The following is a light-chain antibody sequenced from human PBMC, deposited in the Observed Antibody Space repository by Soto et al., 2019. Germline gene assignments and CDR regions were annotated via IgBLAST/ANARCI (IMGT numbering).Light chain of an antibody. J-gene: IGKJ2*01. CDR3: RQRYSTPYT. CDR1: QSISTY. Sequence: DIQMTQSPSSLSASVGDRVTITCRASQSISTYFNWYQQKPGQAPKLLINAASSLQSGVPSRFSGSGSGTDFTLTISSLQPEDFAIYYCRQRYSTPYTFGQGTKLDIK. V-gene: IGKV1-39*01. CDR2: AAS.